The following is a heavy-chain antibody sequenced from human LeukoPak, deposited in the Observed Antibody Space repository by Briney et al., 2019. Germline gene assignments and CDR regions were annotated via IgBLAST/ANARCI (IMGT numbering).Heavy chain of an antibody. Sequence: SETLSLTCTVSGGSISSYYWSWIRQPPGKGLEWIGEINHSGSTNYNPSLKSRVTISVDTSKNRFSLKLSSVTAADTAVYYCARSLIAAAAYFDYWGQGTLVTVSS. CDR1: GGSISSYY. V-gene: IGHV4-34*01. D-gene: IGHD6-13*01. CDR3: ARSLIAAAAYFDY. CDR2: INHSGST. J-gene: IGHJ4*02.